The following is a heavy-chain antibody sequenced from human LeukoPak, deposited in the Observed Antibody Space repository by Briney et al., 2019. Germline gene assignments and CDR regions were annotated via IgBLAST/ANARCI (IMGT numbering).Heavy chain of an antibody. J-gene: IGHJ4*02. Sequence: SETLSLTCTVSGYSISSNYYWGWIRQPPGKGLEWIGSFYHSGSTYYNPSLQNRVTISVDTSKNQFSLKLSSVTAADTAVYYCARERGDSSFDYWGQGTLVTVSS. V-gene: IGHV4-38-2*02. D-gene: IGHD3-22*01. CDR3: ARERGDSSFDY. CDR2: FYHSGST. CDR1: GYSISSNYY.